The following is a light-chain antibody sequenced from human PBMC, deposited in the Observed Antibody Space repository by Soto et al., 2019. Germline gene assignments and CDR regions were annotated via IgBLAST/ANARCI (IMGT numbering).Light chain of an antibody. J-gene: IGLJ2*01. V-gene: IGLV2-14*03. CDR2: DVS. Sequence: QSVLTQPASVSGSPGQSITISCTGTSSDVGGYNYVSWYQQHPGTAPKLMIYDVSNRPSGVSNRFSGSKSGNTASLTISGLQAEDEADYYFSSYTSSGTLVFGGGTKLTVL. CDR3: SSYTSSGTLV. CDR1: SSDVGGYNY.